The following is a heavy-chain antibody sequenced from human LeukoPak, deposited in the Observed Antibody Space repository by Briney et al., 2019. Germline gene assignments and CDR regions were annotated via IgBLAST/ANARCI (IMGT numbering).Heavy chain of an antibody. CDR1: GDSISSGDYY. J-gene: IGHJ4*02. V-gene: IGHV4-39*01. CDR3: ARHQRYSGYDYFDY. CDR2: IYYSGST. Sequence: SETLSLTCTVSGDSISSGDYYWGWIRQPPGKGLEWIGSIYYSGSTYYNPSLKSRVTISVDTSKNQFSLKLSSVTAADTAVYYCARHQRYSGYDYFDYWGQGTLVTVSS. D-gene: IGHD5-12*01.